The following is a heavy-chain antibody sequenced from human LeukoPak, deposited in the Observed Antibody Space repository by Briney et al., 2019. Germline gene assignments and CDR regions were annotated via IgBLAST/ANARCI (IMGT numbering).Heavy chain of an antibody. CDR3: ASFMPDHDAFDI. CDR2: IYSGGST. D-gene: IGHD1-14*01. V-gene: IGHV3-66*02. Sequence: ETLSLTCTVSGGSISSGSYYMSWVRQAPGKGLEWVSVIYSGGSTYYADSVKGRFTISRDNSKNTLYLQMNSLRAEDTAVYYCASFMPDHDAFDIWGQGTMVTVSS. J-gene: IGHJ3*02. CDR1: GGSISSGSYY.